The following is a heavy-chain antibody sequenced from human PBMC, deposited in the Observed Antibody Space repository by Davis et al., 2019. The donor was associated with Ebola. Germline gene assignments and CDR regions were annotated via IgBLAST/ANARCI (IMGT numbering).Heavy chain of an antibody. D-gene: IGHD6-6*01. CDR3: ARASSSMVRFRKKYYFDY. J-gene: IGHJ4*02. V-gene: IGHV4-39*01. CDR2: IYYSGST. CDR1: GGSISSSSYY. Sequence: SETLSLTCTVSGGSISSSSYYWGWIRQPPGKGLEWIGSIYYSGSTYYNPSLKSRVTISVDTSKNQFSLKLSSVTAADTAVYYCARASSSMVRFRKKYYFDYWGQGTLVTVSS.